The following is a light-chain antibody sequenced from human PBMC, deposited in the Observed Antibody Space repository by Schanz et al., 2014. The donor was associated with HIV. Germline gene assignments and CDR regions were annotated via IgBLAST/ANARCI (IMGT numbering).Light chain of an antibody. CDR2: GAS. CDR3: QQYGSSPYT. V-gene: IGKV3-20*01. J-gene: IGKJ2*01. CDR1: QSVSSN. Sequence: EIVMTQSPATLSVSPGERATLSCRASQSVSSNLAWYQQKPGQAPRLLIYGASIRATGVPDRFSGSGSGTDFTLTISRLDPEDFAVYYCQQYGSSPYTFGQGTKLEIK.